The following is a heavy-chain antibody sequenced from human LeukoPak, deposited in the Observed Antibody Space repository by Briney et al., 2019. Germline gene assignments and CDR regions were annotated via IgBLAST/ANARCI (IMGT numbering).Heavy chain of an antibody. CDR2: ISACNGNT. J-gene: IGHJ6*02. Sequence: ASVKVSCKASGYTFTSYGISWVRQAPGQGLEWMGWISACNGNTNYAQKLQGRVTMTTDTSTSTAYMELRSLRSDDTAVYYCAREILYDSSGYYHYGMDVWGQGTTVTVSS. CDR3: AREILYDSSGYYHYGMDV. V-gene: IGHV1-18*01. D-gene: IGHD3-22*01. CDR1: GYTFTSYG.